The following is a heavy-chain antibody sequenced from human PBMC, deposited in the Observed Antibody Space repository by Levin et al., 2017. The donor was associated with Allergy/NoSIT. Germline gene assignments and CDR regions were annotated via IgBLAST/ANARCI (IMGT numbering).Heavy chain of an antibody. Sequence: SETLSLTCAVSGGSISSSGYSWSWIRQPPGKGLEWIGNIYLSGNTNDNPSLKSRVTMSVDRSKNQFSLKLSYVTAADTAVYYCARVAGYSYGYYFDYWGPGTLVTVSS. CDR2: IYLSGNT. J-gene: IGHJ4*02. D-gene: IGHD5-18*01. CDR1: GGSISSSGYS. CDR3: ARVAGYSYGYYFDY. V-gene: IGHV4-30-2*01.